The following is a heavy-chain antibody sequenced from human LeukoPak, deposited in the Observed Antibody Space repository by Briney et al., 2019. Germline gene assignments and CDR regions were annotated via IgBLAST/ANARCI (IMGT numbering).Heavy chain of an antibody. CDR3: ARRFDS. J-gene: IGHJ4*02. V-gene: IGHV3-48*01. Sequence: GGSLRLSCAASGFSFTAYSMNWVRQAPGRGVEWISYIGPGGDIYYADSVTGRFTFSRDTAKNSLYLQMNGLRLEDTAVYYCARRFDSWGQGTLVTVSS. CDR2: IGPGGDI. CDR1: GFSFTAYS.